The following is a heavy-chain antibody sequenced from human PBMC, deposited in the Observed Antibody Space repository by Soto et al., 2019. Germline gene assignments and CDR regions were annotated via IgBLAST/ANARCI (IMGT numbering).Heavy chain of an antibody. V-gene: IGHV3-30*03. D-gene: IGHD3-16*02. CDR2: MSYDGNNQ. CDR3: AQALAELSPESFDY. J-gene: IGHJ4*02. Sequence: QVQLVESGGGVVQPGRSLRLSCAASGFTFSSYAMHWVRQAPGKGLEWVAIMSYDGNNQYYADSVKGRFTISRDNFKKTLHLQMNSLRAEDTAVYYCAQALAELSPESFDYWGQGILVTVSS. CDR1: GFTFSSYA.